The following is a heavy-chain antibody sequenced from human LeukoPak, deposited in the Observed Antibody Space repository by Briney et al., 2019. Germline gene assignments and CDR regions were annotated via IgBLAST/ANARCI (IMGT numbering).Heavy chain of an antibody. Sequence: GGSLRLSCAASGFTFGIYWMSWVRQAPGKGLEWVANIKQDGSEKFYVDSVKGRFTLSRNNAKNSLFLQMNSLRAGDTAVYYCARDYYGSGWYGDYWGQGTLVTVSS. D-gene: IGHD6-19*01. V-gene: IGHV3-7*04. CDR3: ARDYYGSGWYGDY. CDR1: GFTFGIYW. J-gene: IGHJ4*02. CDR2: IKQDGSEK.